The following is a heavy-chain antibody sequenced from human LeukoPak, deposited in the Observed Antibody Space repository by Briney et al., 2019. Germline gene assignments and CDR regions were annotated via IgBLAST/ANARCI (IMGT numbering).Heavy chain of an antibody. J-gene: IGHJ6*02. CDR1: GGSIRTDGSY. CDR2: IYIDGIT. Sequence: SETLSLTCTVSGGSIRTDGSYWAWLRQPPGKGLEGIASIYIDGITHYNSSLQSRVTLSIDTSKNHFSLRLTSVTAADTAVFYCARLFTRAWEYRYGMDVWGQGTAVTVSS. CDR3: ARLFTRAWEYRYGMDV. D-gene: IGHD1-26*01. V-gene: IGHV4-39*02.